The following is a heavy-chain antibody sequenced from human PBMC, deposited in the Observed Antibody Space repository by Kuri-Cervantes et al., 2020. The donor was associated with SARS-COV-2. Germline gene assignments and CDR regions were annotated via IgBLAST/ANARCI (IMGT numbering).Heavy chain of an antibody. J-gene: IGHJ3*02. D-gene: IGHD3-3*01. CDR1: GGSISSGGYS. Sequence: SETLSLTCAVSGGSISSGGYSWSWIRQPLGKGLEWIGYIYHSGSTYYNPSLKSRVTISVDRSKNQFSLKLSSVTAADTAVYYCARGIQDFWSGLRDAFDIWGQGTMVTVSS. V-gene: IGHV4-30-2*01. CDR3: ARGIQDFWSGLRDAFDI. CDR2: IYHSGST.